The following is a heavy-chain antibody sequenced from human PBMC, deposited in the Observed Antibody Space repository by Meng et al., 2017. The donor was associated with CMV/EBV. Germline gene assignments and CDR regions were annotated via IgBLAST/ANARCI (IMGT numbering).Heavy chain of an antibody. CDR1: GFTFSSYW. CDR3: ARAPSSDFDY. V-gene: IGHV3-7*03. J-gene: IGHJ4*02. Sequence: GESLKISCAASGFTFSSYWMSWVRQAPGKGLEWVANIKQDGSEKYYVDSVKGRFTISRDNAKNSLYLQMNSLRAEDTAVYYCARAPSSDFDYWGQGTLVTVSS. CDR2: IKQDGSEK. D-gene: IGHD6-6*01.